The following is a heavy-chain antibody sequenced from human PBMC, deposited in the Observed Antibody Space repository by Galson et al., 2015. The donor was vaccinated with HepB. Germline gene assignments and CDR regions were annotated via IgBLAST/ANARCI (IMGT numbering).Heavy chain of an antibody. CDR2: ISAGGGST. CDR3: AKDAYGSSYGVDY. J-gene: IGHJ4*02. D-gene: IGHD1-26*01. CDR1: GFTFSTYA. Sequence: SLRLSCAASGFTFSTYAMSWVRQTPGKGLEWVSAISAGGGSTFYADSVKGRFTISRDNSKNTLYLQMNSLRAEDTALYYCAKDAYGSSYGVDYWGQGTLVTVSS. V-gene: IGHV3-23*01.